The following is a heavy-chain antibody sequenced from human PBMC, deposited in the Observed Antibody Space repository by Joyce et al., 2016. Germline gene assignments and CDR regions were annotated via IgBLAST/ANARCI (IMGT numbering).Heavy chain of an antibody. Sequence: QLQLQESGPGLVKPSETLSLTCTVSGGSISSSTYYWGWIRQPPGKGLECIGSIYYSGSTYYNPSLKSRVTISVDTSKNQFSLKLTSLTAADTAMFYCATWRGSFPFFDYWGQGTLVTVSS. CDR3: ATWRGSFPFFDY. CDR1: GGSISSSTYY. CDR2: IYYSGST. V-gene: IGHV4-39*07. J-gene: IGHJ4*02. D-gene: IGHD1-26*01.